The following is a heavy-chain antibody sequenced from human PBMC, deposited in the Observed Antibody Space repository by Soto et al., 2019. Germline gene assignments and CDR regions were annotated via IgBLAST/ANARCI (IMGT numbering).Heavy chain of an antibody. Sequence: GGSLRLSCAASGFSFSDNYMSWIRQPPGKGLECVAKIDPSGSGTYYVDSGRGRFTISSDYAENSLYLQMSRLRGDDAAVYYCALDVWWALESWGQGTLVTVSS. D-gene: IGHD2-21*01. J-gene: IGHJ4*02. CDR1: GFSFSDNY. CDR3: ALDVWWALES. CDR2: IDPSGSGT. V-gene: IGHV3-7*01.